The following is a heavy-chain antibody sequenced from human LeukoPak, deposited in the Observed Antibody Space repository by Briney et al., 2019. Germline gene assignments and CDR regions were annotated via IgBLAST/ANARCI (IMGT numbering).Heavy chain of an antibody. V-gene: IGHV3-74*01. CDR3: AKFLSPVL. J-gene: IGHJ4*02. CDR2: ISSGATTT. Sequence: GGSLRLSCVASGFSISNYWMHWVRQAPGKGLMRASRISSGATTTNYADSVKGRFTISRDNAKNMVYLQMNSLRAEDTAVYYCAKFLSPVLWGQGTLVTVSS. D-gene: IGHD3-16*02. CDR1: GFSISNYW.